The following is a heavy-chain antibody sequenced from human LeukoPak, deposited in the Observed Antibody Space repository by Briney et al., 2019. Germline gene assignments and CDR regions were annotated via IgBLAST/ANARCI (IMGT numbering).Heavy chain of an antibody. J-gene: IGHJ4*02. CDR1: GFTFSSYG. V-gene: IGHV3-30*18. CDR3: AKESRDLRFLEWLLVY. D-gene: IGHD3-3*01. CDR2: RAYDGSDK. Sequence: AGTLRLSCAASGFTFSSYGMYWVRQAPPQGEGWVAVRAYDGSDKYYANSANGGFTISRDNSKNTLNLQMNSPRAEDTAVYYCAKESRDLRFLEWLLVYWGQGTLVTVSS.